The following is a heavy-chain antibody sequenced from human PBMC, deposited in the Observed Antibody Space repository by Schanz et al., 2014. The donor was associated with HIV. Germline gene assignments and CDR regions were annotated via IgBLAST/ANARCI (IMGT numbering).Heavy chain of an antibody. V-gene: IGHV1-2*02. Sequence: QVQLVQSGTEVKKPGASVKVSCRASGYIFTDYHMLWVRQAPGQGLEWMGYINPNTGGTNYAQKFQDRVTMTRDTSISTAYVELSRLTSDDTAVYYCARTKYYYDSSGYYPGGQWGQGTLVTVSP. CDR3: ARTKYYYDSSGYYPGGQ. J-gene: IGHJ1*01. CDR2: INPNTGGT. CDR1: GYIFTDYH. D-gene: IGHD3-22*01.